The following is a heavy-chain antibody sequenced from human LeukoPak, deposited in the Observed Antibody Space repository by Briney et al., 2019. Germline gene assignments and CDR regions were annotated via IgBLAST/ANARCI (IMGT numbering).Heavy chain of an antibody. D-gene: IGHD6-19*01. CDR2: IYSGGST. V-gene: IGHV4-59*08. Sequence: SETLSLTCTVSGGSFSTYYWTWIRRPPGKGLEWIGYIYSGGSTNYNPSLKSRVTISLDTSTNQFSLKLSSVTAADTAVYYCARREAVTGTPRAWFDPWGQGTLVTVSS. J-gene: IGHJ5*02. CDR3: ARREAVTGTPRAWFDP. CDR1: GGSFSTYY.